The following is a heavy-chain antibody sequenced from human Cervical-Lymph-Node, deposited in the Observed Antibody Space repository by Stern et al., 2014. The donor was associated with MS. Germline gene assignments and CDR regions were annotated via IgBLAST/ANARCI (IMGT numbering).Heavy chain of an antibody. CDR2: IYHSGST. D-gene: IGHD6-6*01. J-gene: IGHJ3*02. Sequence: VQLEESGPGLVKPSGTLSLTCAVSGGSISSSNWWSWVRPPPGKGLEWIGEIYHSGSTNYTPSLQSRVTISVDKPKKQFSMELSSVTAADTAVYYCAREGYSSSYDAFDIWGQGTMVTVSS. CDR1: GGSISSSNW. CDR3: AREGYSSSYDAFDI. V-gene: IGHV4-4*02.